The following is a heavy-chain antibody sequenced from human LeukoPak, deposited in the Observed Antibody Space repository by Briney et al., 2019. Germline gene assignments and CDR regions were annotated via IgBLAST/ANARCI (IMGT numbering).Heavy chain of an antibody. Sequence: QPGGSLRLSCAASGFTFHGSWMNWVRQVPGKGLEWVANMDPSGTQKRYVDSVRGRFTISKDNSGTSFYLEMSSLTVDDTAIYYGAIWTSDNNWGQGTLVTVSS. CDR3: AIWTSDNN. D-gene: IGHD1-1*01. V-gene: IGHV3-7*01. J-gene: IGHJ4*02. CDR1: GFTFHGSW. CDR2: MDPSGTQK.